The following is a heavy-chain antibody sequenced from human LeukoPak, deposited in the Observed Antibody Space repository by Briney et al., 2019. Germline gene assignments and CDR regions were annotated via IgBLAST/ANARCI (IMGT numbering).Heavy chain of an antibody. CDR1: GYMFTNYD. CDR2: MNPNSGDT. V-gene: IGHV1-8*01. D-gene: IGHD1-26*01. CDR3: ARGRGVGATTLDY. Sequence: ASVKVSCKASGYMFTNYDINWVRQATGQGLERMGWMNPNSGDTGYSQKLQGRVTMTRDTSISTAYMELSSLRSEDTAVYYCARGRGVGATTLDYWGQGTLVTVSS. J-gene: IGHJ4*02.